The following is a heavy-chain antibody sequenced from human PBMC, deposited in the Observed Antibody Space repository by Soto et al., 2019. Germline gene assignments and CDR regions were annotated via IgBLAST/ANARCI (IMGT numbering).Heavy chain of an antibody. J-gene: IGHJ4*02. Sequence: SETLSLTCTVSGGSISSYYWSWIRQPPGKGLEWIGYIYYSGSTNYNPSLKSRVTISVDTSKNQFSLKLSSVTAADTAVYYCASSPSIAALYFDYWGQGTLVTVSS. CDR2: IYYSGST. D-gene: IGHD6-6*01. CDR3: ASSPSIAALYFDY. V-gene: IGHV4-59*01. CDR1: GGSISSYY.